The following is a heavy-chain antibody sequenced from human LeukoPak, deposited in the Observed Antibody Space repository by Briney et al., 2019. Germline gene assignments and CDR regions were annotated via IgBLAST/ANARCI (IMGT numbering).Heavy chain of an antibody. CDR3: ARHGNWAPIDY. CDR1: TCSISSSSHY. Sequence: PSETLSLTCTVSTCSISSSSHYWGWLRQPPGKGLESIGSIYYTGSTYYNPSLKSRVTMSVDTSKNQFSLNLTSVTAADTAVYYCARHGNWAPIDYWGQGILVTVSS. D-gene: IGHD2/OR15-2a*01. CDR2: IYYTGST. V-gene: IGHV4-39*01. J-gene: IGHJ4*02.